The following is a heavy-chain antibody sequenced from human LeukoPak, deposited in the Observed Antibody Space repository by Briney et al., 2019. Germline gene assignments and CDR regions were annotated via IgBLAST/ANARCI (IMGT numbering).Heavy chain of an antibody. Sequence: SETLSLTCTVSGGSISSYYWSWIQQPPGKGLEWIGYIYYSGSTNYNPSLKSRVTISVDTSKNQFSLKLSSVTAADTAVYYCARGSGRHSGYDLQGSWYFDLWGRGTLVTVSS. CDR3: ARGSGRHSGYDLQGSWYFDL. CDR1: GGSISSYY. CDR2: IYYSGST. V-gene: IGHV4-59*01. J-gene: IGHJ2*01. D-gene: IGHD5-12*01.